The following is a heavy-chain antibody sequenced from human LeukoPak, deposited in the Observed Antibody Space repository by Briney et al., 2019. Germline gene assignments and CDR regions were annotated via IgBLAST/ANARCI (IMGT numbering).Heavy chain of an antibody. CDR1: GYSFTGYW. CDR2: IDPSDSYT. D-gene: IGHD3-9*01. J-gene: IGHJ4*02. Sequence: GASLKISCKGSGYSFTGYWISWVRQMPGKGLEWMGRIDPSDSYTNYSPSFRGHVTISGDKSISTAYLQWSSLKASDTAMYYCARLVTPYVYYFDYWGQGTLVTVSS. V-gene: IGHV5-10-1*01. CDR3: ARLVTPYVYYFDY.